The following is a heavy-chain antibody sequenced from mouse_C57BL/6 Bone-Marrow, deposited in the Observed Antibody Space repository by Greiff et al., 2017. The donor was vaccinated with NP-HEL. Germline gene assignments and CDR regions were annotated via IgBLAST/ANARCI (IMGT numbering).Heavy chain of an antibody. CDR2: IRNKANNHAT. CDR1: GFTFSDAW. CDR3: SLYYHDYDVIYAMDY. D-gene: IGHD2-4*01. Sequence: EVQGVESGGGLVQPGGSMKLSCAASGFTFSDAWMDWVRQSPEKGLEWVAEIRNKANNHATYYAESVKGRFTISRDDSKSSVYLQMNSLRAEDTGIYYCSLYYHDYDVIYAMDYWGQGTSVTVSS. V-gene: IGHV6-6*01. J-gene: IGHJ4*01.